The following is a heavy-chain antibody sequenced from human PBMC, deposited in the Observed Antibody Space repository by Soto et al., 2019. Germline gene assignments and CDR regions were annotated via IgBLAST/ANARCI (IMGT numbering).Heavy chain of an antibody. Sequence: NPSETLSLTCTVSGGSISSSSYYWGWIRQPPGKGLEWIGSIYYSGSTYYNPSLKSRVTISVDTSKNQFSLKLSSVTAADTAVYYCARLYGPPSYYYDSSGYYPTWAFDIWGQGTMVTVSS. V-gene: IGHV4-39*01. CDR1: GGSISSSSYY. CDR2: IYYSGST. J-gene: IGHJ3*02. D-gene: IGHD3-22*01. CDR3: ARLYGPPSYYYDSSGYYPTWAFDI.